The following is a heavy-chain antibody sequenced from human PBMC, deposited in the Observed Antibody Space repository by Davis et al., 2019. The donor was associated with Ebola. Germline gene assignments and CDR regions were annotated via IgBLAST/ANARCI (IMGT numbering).Heavy chain of an antibody. CDR2: IIPIFGTA. V-gene: IGHV1-69*13. J-gene: IGHJ6*02. CDR1: GGTFSSYA. CDR3: ARDRYYYDSTGYYYSYYYYGMDV. D-gene: IGHD3-22*01. Sequence: PSVKVSCKASGGTFSSYAISWVRQAPGQGLEWMGGIIPIFGTANYAQKFQGRVTITADESTSTAYMELSSLRSEDTAVYYCARDRYYYDSTGYYYSYYYYGMDVWGQGTTVTVSS.